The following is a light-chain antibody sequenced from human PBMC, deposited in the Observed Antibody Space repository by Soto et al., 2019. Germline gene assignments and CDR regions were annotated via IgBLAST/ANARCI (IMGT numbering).Light chain of an antibody. CDR1: SGSVSSSYY. Sequence: QTVVTQEPSFSVSPGGTVTLTCGLTSGSVSSSYYPSWSQQTPGQAPRSLIYTTSTRSSGVPDRFSGSILGNKAALIITGAQADDEAHYYCELYMGGGIWVFGGGTKLTVL. V-gene: IGLV8-61*01. J-gene: IGLJ3*02. CDR2: TTS. CDR3: ELYMGGGIWV.